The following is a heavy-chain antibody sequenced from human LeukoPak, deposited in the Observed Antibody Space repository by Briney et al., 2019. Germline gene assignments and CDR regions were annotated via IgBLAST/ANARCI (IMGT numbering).Heavy chain of an antibody. CDR3: AREDPGATYDY. J-gene: IGHJ4*02. V-gene: IGHV3-23*01. CDR2: LPGSGSPT. CDR1: GFTFSRYG. D-gene: IGHD7-27*01. Sequence: GGSLRLSCVGSGFTFSRYGMAWVRQAPGKGLEWVSSLPGSGSPTYYTDPVKGRFTISRDNSKNTLYLQMNSLRVEDTATYYCAREDPGATYDYWGQGTLVTVSS.